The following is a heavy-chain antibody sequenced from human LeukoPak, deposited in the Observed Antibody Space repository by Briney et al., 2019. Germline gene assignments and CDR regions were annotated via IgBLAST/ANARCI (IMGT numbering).Heavy chain of an antibody. V-gene: IGHV1-18*01. Sequence: GASVQVSCKASGYTFSSSGISWVRQAPGQGLDWVGWISAYNGNTDYAQKFQVRVTMTTDRPTSTGYMELRSLRSDDTAVYYCARDRSHGDAFDIWGQGTMVIVSS. CDR1: GYTFSSSG. J-gene: IGHJ3*02. CDR2: ISAYNGNT. CDR3: ARDRSHGDAFDI.